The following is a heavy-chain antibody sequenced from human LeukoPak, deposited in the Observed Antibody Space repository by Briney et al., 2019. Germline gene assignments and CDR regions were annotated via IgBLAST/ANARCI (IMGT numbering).Heavy chain of an antibody. CDR3: ARESGDLYCSSTSCYFDY. CDR1: GFIFNDYS. J-gene: IGHJ4*02. V-gene: IGHV3-48*04. CDR2: ISSSGSTI. D-gene: IGHD2-2*01. Sequence: PGGSLRLSCAASGFIFNDYSMNWVRQAPGAGLEWVSYISSSGSTIYYADSVKGRFTISRDNAKNSLYLQMNSLRAEDTAVYYCARESGDLYCSSTSCYFDYWGQGTLVTVSS.